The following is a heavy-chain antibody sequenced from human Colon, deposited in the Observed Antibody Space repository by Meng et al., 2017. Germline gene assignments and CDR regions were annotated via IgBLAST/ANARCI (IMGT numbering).Heavy chain of an antibody. CDR1: GYSFTSYG. Sequence: QVQLVQSGAELKKPGASVKVSCQASGYSFTSYGMHWLRHAPGQRPEWMGWIYPADGNRRYSQKFQDRLTITTDTFARTAYMELSSLRSEDTAVYFCARDERGGPYYFDYWGQGTLVTVSS. CDR3: ARDERGGPYYFDY. J-gene: IGHJ4*02. V-gene: IGHV1-3*01. CDR2: IYPADGNR.